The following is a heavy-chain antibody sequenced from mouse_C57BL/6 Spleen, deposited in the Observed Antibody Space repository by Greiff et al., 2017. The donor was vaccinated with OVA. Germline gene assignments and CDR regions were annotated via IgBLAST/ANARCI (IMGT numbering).Heavy chain of an antibody. CDR2: IDPEDGET. D-gene: IGHD2-12*01. V-gene: IGHV14-2*01. Sequence: VQLQQSGAELVKPGASVKLSCTASGFNIKDYYMHWVKQRTEQGLEWIGRIDPEDGETKYAPKFPGKATITADTSSNTAYLQLSSLTSEDTAVYYCACYTPDYCDYWGQGTTLTVSS. CDR1: GFNIKDYY. CDR3: ACYTPDYCDY. J-gene: IGHJ2*01.